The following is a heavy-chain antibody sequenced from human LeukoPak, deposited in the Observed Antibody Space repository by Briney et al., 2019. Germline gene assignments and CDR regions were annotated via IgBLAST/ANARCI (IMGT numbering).Heavy chain of an antibody. CDR2: MYYSGTT. V-gene: IGHV4-59*02. CDR3: AGQVGARIRCYYTSGLDV. Sequence: SETLSLTCPVSGASVSSFYWNWIRHPPGKGLEWIGSMYYSGTTNYDPSFKSRVTISLDTSKNEFSLRLKSLTAADTAVYYCAGQVGARIRCYYTSGLDVWGQGTTVAVSS. D-gene: IGHD3-16*01. CDR1: GASVSSFY. J-gene: IGHJ6*02.